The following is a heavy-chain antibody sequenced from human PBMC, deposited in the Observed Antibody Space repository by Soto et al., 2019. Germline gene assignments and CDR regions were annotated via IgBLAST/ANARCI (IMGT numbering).Heavy chain of an antibody. CDR3: AREYCANDVCFQPDY. D-gene: IGHD2-8*01. V-gene: IGHV4-61*01. CDR2: VSHSGST. CDR1: GDSVTSSFS. J-gene: IGHJ4*02. Sequence: QVQLQESGPGLVKPSETLSLTCTVSGDSVTSSFSWSWIRQPPGRGLEWIGFVSHSGSTTYNPSLQGRVTMSVDTAKNQFSLKLNSVTAADTAVYFCAREYCANDVCFQPDYWGQGTLVTVSS.